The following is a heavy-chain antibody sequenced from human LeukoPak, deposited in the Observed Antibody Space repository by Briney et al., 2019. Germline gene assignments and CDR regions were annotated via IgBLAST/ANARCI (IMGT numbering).Heavy chain of an antibody. CDR3: ARTGSSWPYYFDY. Sequence: GGSLRLSCAASGFTFSDHYMDWVRQAPGKGLGWVGRTRNKANSYTTEYAASVKGRFTISRDDSKNSLYLQMNSLKTEDTAVYYCARTGSSWPYYFDYWGQGTLVTVSS. D-gene: IGHD6-13*01. V-gene: IGHV3-72*01. CDR2: TRNKANSYTT. J-gene: IGHJ4*02. CDR1: GFTFSDHY.